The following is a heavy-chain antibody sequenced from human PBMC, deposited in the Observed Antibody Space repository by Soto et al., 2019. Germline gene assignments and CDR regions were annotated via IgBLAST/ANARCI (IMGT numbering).Heavy chain of an antibody. V-gene: IGHV1-69*04. J-gene: IGHJ4*02. Sequence: QVQLVQSGAEVKRPGSSVKVSCKASGDTFNFYSINWVRQAPGLGLEWMGRVNPTLSMSNYEQRVQGRVTMTADKSTSTAYMELSGLRSEDTAIYYGATSYGSGSRAFDFWGQGALVTVSS. CDR3: ATSYGSGSRAFDF. CDR2: VNPTLSMS. D-gene: IGHD3-10*01. CDR1: GDTFNFYS.